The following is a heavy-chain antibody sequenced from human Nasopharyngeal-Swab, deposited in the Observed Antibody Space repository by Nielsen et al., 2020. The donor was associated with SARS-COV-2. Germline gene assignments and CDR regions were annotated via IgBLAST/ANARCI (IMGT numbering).Heavy chain of an antibody. CDR2: ISSSSTYI. CDR3: ARDGLDYDFWSAYFMDV. Sequence: GGSLRLSCAASGFTFSSYNMNWVRQAPGKGLEWVPSISSSSTYIYYADSVKGRFTVSRDSAKNSPYLQMNSLRAEDTAVYYCARDGLDYDFWSAYFMDVWGQGTTVTVSS. J-gene: IGHJ6*02. D-gene: IGHD3-3*01. V-gene: IGHV3-21*01. CDR1: GFTFSSYN.